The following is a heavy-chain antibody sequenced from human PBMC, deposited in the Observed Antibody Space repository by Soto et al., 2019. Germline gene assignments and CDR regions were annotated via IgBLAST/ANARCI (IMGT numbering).Heavy chain of an antibody. CDR3: ARGAEFGLDLAAFDP. CDR1: GYSFSDYY. CDR2: IHQKSGDR. Sequence: QVHLVQSGPEVKRAGASVTISCEASGYSFSDYYINGVRQAPGQGLQWMGCIHQKSGDRRYAELFRGLVFTTRDTSISTAYMEVTGLKTDDTAVYFCARGAEFGLDLAAFDPWGRGTLVTVSA. J-gene: IGHJ5*02. V-gene: IGHV1-2*04. D-gene: IGHD3-10*01.